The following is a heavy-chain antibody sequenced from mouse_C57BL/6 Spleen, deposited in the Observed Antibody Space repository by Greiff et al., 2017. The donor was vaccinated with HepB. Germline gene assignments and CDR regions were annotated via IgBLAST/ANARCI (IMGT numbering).Heavy chain of an antibody. CDR2: IYPGDGDT. Sequence: VQLQQSGPELVKPGASVKISCKASGYAFSSSWMNWVKQRPGKGLEWIGRIYPGDGDTNYNGKFKGKATLTADKSSSTAYMQLSSLTSEDSAVYICARPYDYDGYAMDYWGQGTSVTVSS. CDR1: GYAFSSSW. V-gene: IGHV1-82*01. D-gene: IGHD2-4*01. CDR3: ARPYDYDGYAMDY. J-gene: IGHJ4*01.